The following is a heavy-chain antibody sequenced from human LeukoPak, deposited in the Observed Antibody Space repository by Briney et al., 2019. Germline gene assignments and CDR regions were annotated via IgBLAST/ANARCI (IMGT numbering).Heavy chain of an antibody. CDR3: ARHGYDPDSGYAIDY. Sequence: SETLSLTCTVSGGSISSSSYYWGWIRQPPGKGLEWIGSIYYSGSTYYTPSLKSRVTISVDTSKNQFSLRLSSVTAADTAVYYCARHGYDPDSGYAIDYWGQGTLVTVSS. D-gene: IGHD5-12*01. J-gene: IGHJ4*02. CDR1: GGSISSSSYY. CDR2: IYYSGST. V-gene: IGHV4-39*01.